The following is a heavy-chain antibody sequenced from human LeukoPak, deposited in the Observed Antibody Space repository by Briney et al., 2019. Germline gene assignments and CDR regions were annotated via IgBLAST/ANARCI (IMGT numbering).Heavy chain of an antibody. CDR3: ARGESPGYSSSWGY. Sequence: SETLSLTCTVSGGSISSYYWSWLRQPPGKGLEWIGYIYYSGNTNYNPSLKSRVTISVDTSKNQFSLKLTSVTAADTAVYYCARGESPGYSSSWGYWGQGTLVTVSS. CDR1: GGSISSYY. D-gene: IGHD6-13*01. CDR2: IYYSGNT. V-gene: IGHV4-59*01. J-gene: IGHJ4*02.